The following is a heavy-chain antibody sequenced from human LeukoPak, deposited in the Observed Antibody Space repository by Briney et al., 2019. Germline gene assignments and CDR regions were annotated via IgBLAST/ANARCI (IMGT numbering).Heavy chain of an antibody. Sequence: SETLSLTCTVSGGSTSGYYWSWIRQRPGKGLEWIGYIYYSGSTNYNPSLKSRVTISVDTSKNQFSLKLSSVTAADTAVYYCARGAYGDYGNNWFDPWGQGTLVTVSS. J-gene: IGHJ5*02. CDR2: IYYSGST. D-gene: IGHD4-17*01. CDR3: ARGAYGDYGNNWFDP. CDR1: GGSTSGYY. V-gene: IGHV4-59*08.